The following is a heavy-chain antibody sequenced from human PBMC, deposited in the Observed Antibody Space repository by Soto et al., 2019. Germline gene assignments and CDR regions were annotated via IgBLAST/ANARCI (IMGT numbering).Heavy chain of an antibody. CDR1: GYSFTSSG. D-gene: IGHD1-26*01. V-gene: IGHV1-18*04. Sequence: QVQLVQSGSEVKKPGASVKVSCKASGYSFTSSGFSWVRQAPGQGLEWMGWISAYNGNTNYAQSLQGRVTLTTDTSTSTAYMELRSLRSDDTAVYFCARDPFYSGSNLQVGYFDSWGQGTLVTVSS. CDR2: ISAYNGNT. J-gene: IGHJ4*02. CDR3: ARDPFYSGSNLQVGYFDS.